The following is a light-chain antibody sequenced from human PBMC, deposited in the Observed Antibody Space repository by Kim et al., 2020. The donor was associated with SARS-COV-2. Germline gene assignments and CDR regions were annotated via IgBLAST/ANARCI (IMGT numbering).Light chain of an antibody. V-gene: IGKV3-20*01. CDR2: GAS. J-gene: IGKJ2*01. CDR1: QSVSSSY. Sequence: EIVLTQSPGTLSLSPGERATLSCRASQSVSSSYLAWYQQKPGQAPRLLIYGASSRATGIPDRFSGSGSGTDFTLTISRLEPEDFAVYYCQQYGSSPLYTCGQGTKLEI. CDR3: QQYGSSPLYT.